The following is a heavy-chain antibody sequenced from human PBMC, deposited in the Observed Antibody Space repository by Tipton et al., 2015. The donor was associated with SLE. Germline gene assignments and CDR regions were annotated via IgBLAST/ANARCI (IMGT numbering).Heavy chain of an antibody. D-gene: IGHD3-16*01. CDR3: SRDPRSLGF. CDR2: IGGSGPYI. J-gene: IGHJ4*02. Sequence: GSLRLSCAASGFSLSDSYMTWIRQAPGKGLQWVSYIGGSGPYINYADSVKGRFTISRDNAKNSLYLQMNSLRDEDTAVYYCSRDPRSLGFWGQGTLVTVSS. V-gene: IGHV3-11*04. CDR1: GFSLSDSY.